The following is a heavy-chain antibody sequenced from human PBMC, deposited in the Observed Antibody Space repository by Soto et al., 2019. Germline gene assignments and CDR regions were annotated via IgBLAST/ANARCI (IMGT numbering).Heavy chain of an antibody. Sequence: GASVKVSCKASGYTFTGYYMHWVRQAPGQGLEWMGWINPNSGGTNYAQKFQGWVTMTRDTSISTAYMELSRLRSDDTAVYYCARDTIRANGGSSYNWFDPWGQGTLFTVSS. CDR2: INPNSGGT. D-gene: IGHD2-21*01. CDR1: GYTFTGYY. V-gene: IGHV1-2*04. J-gene: IGHJ5*02. CDR3: ARDTIRANGGSSYNWFDP.